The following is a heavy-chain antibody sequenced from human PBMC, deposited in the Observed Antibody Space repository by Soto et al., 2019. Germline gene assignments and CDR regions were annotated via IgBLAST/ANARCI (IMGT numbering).Heavy chain of an antibody. CDR1: GFTFSSYA. CDR3: ARDGRAYSGQDSLDF. J-gene: IGHJ4*02. D-gene: IGHD5-12*01. CDR2: ISFHGTNK. Sequence: PGGSLRLSCAASGFTFSSYAMDWVRQAPGEGLEWVAVISFHGTNKNYADSVRGRFTISRDNSNNTVFLEMNSLRPEDTAMYYCARDGRAYSGQDSLDFWGQGTPVTVSS. V-gene: IGHV3-30-3*01.